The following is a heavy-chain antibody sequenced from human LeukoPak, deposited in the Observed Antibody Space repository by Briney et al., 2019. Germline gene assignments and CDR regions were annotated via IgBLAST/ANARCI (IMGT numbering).Heavy chain of an antibody. CDR2: IIPILGIA. CDR3: AGAVAGTQWFDP. V-gene: IGHV1-69*04. Sequence: SVKVSCKASGYTFTSYGISWVRQAPGQGLEWMGRIIPILGIANYAQKFQGRVTITADKSTSTAYMELSGLRSEDTAVYYCAGAVAGTQWFDPWGQGTLVTVSS. J-gene: IGHJ5*02. CDR1: GYTFTSYG. D-gene: IGHD6-19*01.